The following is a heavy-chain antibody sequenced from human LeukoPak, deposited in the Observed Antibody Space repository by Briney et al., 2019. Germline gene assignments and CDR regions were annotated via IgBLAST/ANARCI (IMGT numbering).Heavy chain of an antibody. CDR2: ARYDGNKE. Sequence: SGGSLRLSCVASGFFFDSYGMHWVRQAPGKGRVWVAFARYDGNKEDYADSAKGRFTISKDNSRNTLYLQMNSLRPEDTAVYYCARDVNLKQLADWGQGTLVTVSS. J-gene: IGHJ4*02. V-gene: IGHV3-30*02. D-gene: IGHD1-1*01. CDR3: ARDVNLKQLAD. CDR1: GFFFDSYG.